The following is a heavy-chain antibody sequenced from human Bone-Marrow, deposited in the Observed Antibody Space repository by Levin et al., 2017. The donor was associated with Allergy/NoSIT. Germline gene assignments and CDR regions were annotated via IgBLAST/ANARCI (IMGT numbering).Heavy chain of an antibody. CDR2: IYSGGTT. D-gene: IGHD4-11*01. CDR3: VAFLPTTTTPFDY. J-gene: IGHJ4*02. Sequence: QTGGSLRLSCAASGFTVSNNYMSWVRQAPGKGLEWVSLIYSGGTTYYADSVKGRFSISRDNSKNTLYLQMNTLRAEDTAVYYCVAFLPTTTTPFDYWGQGTLVTVSS. V-gene: IGHV3-53*01. CDR1: GFTVSNNY.